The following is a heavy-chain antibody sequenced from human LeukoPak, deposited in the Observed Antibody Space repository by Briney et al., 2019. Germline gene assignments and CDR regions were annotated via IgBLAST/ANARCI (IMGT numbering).Heavy chain of an antibody. D-gene: IGHD3-10*01. J-gene: IGHJ5*02. Sequence: SETLSLTCNLSGGSISWGWIRQPPGKDLEWIGSIYYSGGTYYNPSLKSRVTIVVDTSQKQFSLKVSSVTAADTAVYYCARQIDGSGLAFDTWGQGILVTVSS. CDR2: IYYSGGT. V-gene: IGHV4-39*01. CDR1: GGSIS. CDR3: ARQIDGSGLAFDT.